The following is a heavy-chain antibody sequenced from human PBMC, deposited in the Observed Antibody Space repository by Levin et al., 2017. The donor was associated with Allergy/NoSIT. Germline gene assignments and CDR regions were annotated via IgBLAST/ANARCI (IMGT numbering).Heavy chain of an antibody. CDR1: GFTFSNYG. V-gene: IGHV3-33*01. D-gene: IGHD2-15*01. J-gene: IGHJ4*02. CDR3: ARDEPAAVGAARVYFDS. CDR2: IWHDGGTK. Sequence: GGSLRLSCAASGFTFSNYGMHWVRQAPGKGLEWVAVIWHDGGTKSYADSVKGRFTISRDNSKNTLYLYMNGLRAEDTAQYYCARDEPAAVGAARVYFDSWGQGTLVSVSS.